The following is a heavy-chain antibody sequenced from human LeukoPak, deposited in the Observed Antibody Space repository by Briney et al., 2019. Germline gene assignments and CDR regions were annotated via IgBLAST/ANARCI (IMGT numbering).Heavy chain of an antibody. D-gene: IGHD4-11*01. CDR2: IYSGGST. V-gene: IGHV3-23*03. J-gene: IGHJ3*02. Sequence: SGRSLRLSCAASGFTFDDYAMHWVRQAPGKGLEWVSVIYSGGSTYYADSVKGRFTISRDNSKNTLYLQMNSLRAEDTAVYYCAKDRLPGSSPSDAFDIWGQGTMVTVSS. CDR3: AKDRLPGSSPSDAFDI. CDR1: GFTFDDYA.